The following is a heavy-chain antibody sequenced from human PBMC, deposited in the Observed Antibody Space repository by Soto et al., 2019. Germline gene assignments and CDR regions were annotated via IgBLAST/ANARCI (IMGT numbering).Heavy chain of an antibody. CDR3: ARDLFGGGYSRPPYYYYYGMDV. Sequence: QVQLVQSGAEVKKPGASVKVSCKASGYTFTSYGISWVRQAPGQGLEWMGWISAYNGNTNYAQKLQGRVTMTTDTSTSTAYMELRSLRSDDTAVYYCARDLFGGGYSRPPYYYYYGMDVWGQGTTVTVSS. CDR2: ISAYNGNT. CDR1: GYTFTSYG. D-gene: IGHD3-10*01. J-gene: IGHJ6*02. V-gene: IGHV1-18*01.